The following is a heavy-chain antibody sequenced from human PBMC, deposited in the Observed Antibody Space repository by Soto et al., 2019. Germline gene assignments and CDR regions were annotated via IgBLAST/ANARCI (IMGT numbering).Heavy chain of an antibody. Sequence: SQTLSLTCAISGDSVSNNSVAWNWVRQSPSRGLGWLGRTYYRSKWHYDYAPSVRSRITINPDTSKNHFSLQLNSVSPEDAAVYYCARTLRGRGVKYFDDWGQGTLVTVSS. CDR1: GDSVSNNSVA. CDR2: TYYRSKWHY. CDR3: ARTLRGRGVKYFDD. V-gene: IGHV6-1*01. J-gene: IGHJ4*02. D-gene: IGHD3-10*01.